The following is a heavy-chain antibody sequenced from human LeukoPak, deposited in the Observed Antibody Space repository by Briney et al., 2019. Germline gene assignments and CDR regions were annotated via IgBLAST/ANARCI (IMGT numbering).Heavy chain of an antibody. J-gene: IGHJ4*02. CDR1: GFTFNNYW. V-gene: IGHV3-74*01. D-gene: IGHD6-6*01. CDR2: IRFDGGDT. Sequence: GGSLRLSCAASGFTFNNYWMHWVRQAPGMGLVWVSSIRFDGGDTAYADSAKGRFTISRDNAKNSLYLQMNSLRAEDTAVYYCAREIAARPYYFDYWGQGTLVTVSS. CDR3: AREIAARPYYFDY.